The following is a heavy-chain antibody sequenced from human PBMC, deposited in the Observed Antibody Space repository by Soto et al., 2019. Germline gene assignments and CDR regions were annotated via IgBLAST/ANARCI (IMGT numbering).Heavy chain of an antibody. CDR2: VYSGGAT. J-gene: IGHJ4*02. Sequence: DVRLVESGGGLVQPGGSLRLSCAAFGFTVSSNYMTWVRLAPGKGLEWVSLVYSGGATHYAASVKGRFTISTHSSQNTLFLQMNSRRTEDTATSYCVRGRYGSEIHWGQGTKVTVSS. CDR3: VRGRYGSEIH. D-gene: IGHD3-10*01. CDR1: GFTVSSNY. V-gene: IGHV3-53*04.